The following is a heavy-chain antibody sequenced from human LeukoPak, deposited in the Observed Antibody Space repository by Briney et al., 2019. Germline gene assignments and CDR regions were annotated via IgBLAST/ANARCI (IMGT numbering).Heavy chain of an antibody. CDR2: ISSSSSLI. J-gene: IGHJ4*02. CDR1: GFTFSSYS. Sequence: GGSLRLSCAASGFTFSSYSMNWVRQAPGKGLEWVSYISSSSSLISYADSVKGRFTISRDNAKHSLYLQMNSLRDGDTAVYYCARDFYDSSGYSLDYWGQGTLVTVSS. V-gene: IGHV3-48*02. CDR3: ARDFYDSSGYSLDY. D-gene: IGHD3-22*01.